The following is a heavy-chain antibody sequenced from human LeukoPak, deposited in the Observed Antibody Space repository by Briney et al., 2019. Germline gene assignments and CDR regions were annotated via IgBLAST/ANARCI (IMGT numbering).Heavy chain of an antibody. Sequence: ASVKVSCKASGGTFSSYAISWVRQAPGQGLEWMGRIIPILGIANYAQKFQGRVTITADKSTSTAYMELSSLRSEDTAVYYCAKDRGSSSGFDYWGQGTLVTVSS. CDR2: IIPILGIA. J-gene: IGHJ4*02. D-gene: IGHD6-6*01. CDR3: AKDRGSSSGFDY. CDR1: GGTFSSYA. V-gene: IGHV1-69*04.